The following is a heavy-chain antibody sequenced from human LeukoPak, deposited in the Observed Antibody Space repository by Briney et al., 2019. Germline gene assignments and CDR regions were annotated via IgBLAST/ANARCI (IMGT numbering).Heavy chain of an antibody. Sequence: GGSLRLSCSASGFTFSTSAMHWVRQAPGKGLEYVSSLGVNGISAYYADSVRGRFTISSDNAKGMLFLQMSSLRAEDTAVYYCVKGQEVVYTPTFDFWGQGTLVTVSP. J-gene: IGHJ4*02. D-gene: IGHD2-8*02. CDR1: GFTFSTSA. CDR2: LGVNGISA. CDR3: VKGQEVVYTPTFDF. V-gene: IGHV3-64D*09.